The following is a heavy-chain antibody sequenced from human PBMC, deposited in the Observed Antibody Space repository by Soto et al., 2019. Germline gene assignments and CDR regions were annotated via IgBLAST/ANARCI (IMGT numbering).Heavy chain of an antibody. V-gene: IGHV1-69*01. Sequence: QVQLVQSGAEVKKPGSSVKVSCKASGGTFSSYAISWVRQAPGQGLEWMGGIIPILGTANYAQKFQGRVTITADESTSTAYMELSSLRSEDTAVYYCAFLAVVTATTAEYFQHWGQGTLVTVSS. CDR3: AFLAVVTATTAEYFQH. J-gene: IGHJ1*01. CDR2: IIPILGTA. D-gene: IGHD2-21*02. CDR1: GGTFSSYA.